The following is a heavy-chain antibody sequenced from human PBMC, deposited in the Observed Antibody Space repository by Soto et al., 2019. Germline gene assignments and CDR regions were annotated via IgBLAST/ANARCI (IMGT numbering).Heavy chain of an antibody. V-gene: IGHV1-3*01. J-gene: IGHJ4*02. Sequence: GASVKVSCKASGYTFTSYAMHWVRQAPGQRLEWMGWINAGNGNTKYSQKFQGRVTITRDTSASTAYMELSSLRSGDTAVYYCARDPDMVRGVIIPWGQGTLVTVSS. D-gene: IGHD3-10*01. CDR2: INAGNGNT. CDR3: ARDPDMVRGVIIP. CDR1: GYTFTSYA.